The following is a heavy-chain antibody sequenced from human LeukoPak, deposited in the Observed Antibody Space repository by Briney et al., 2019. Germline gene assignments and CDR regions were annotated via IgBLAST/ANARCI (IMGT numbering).Heavy chain of an antibody. V-gene: IGHV3-53*01. Sequence: GGSLRLSCAASGFTVSSNYMSWVRQAPGKGLEWVSVIYSGGSTYYADSVKGRFTISGDNSKNTLYLQMNSLRAEDTAVYYCARDPNYVCYFCDWGQGTLVTVSS. CDR2: IYSGGST. CDR1: GFTVSSNY. D-gene: IGHD2-21*01. J-gene: IGHJ4*02. CDR3: ARDPNYVCYFCD.